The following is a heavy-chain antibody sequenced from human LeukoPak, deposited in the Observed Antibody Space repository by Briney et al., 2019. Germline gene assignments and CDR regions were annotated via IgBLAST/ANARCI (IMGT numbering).Heavy chain of an antibody. Sequence: GGPLRLSCAASGFSFRNYWMGWVRQAPGKGLEWVANTKPDGSAEYYADSVRGRFTASRDNANNLLYLQMNRLRAEDTAVYYCARDGGLHTNFDYWGQGTPLTVSS. J-gene: IGHJ4*02. CDR3: ARDGGLHTNFDY. D-gene: IGHD2-15*01. V-gene: IGHV3-7*01. CDR1: GFSFRNYW. CDR2: TKPDGSAE.